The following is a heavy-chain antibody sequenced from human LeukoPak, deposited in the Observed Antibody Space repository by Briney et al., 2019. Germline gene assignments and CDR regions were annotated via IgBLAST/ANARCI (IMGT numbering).Heavy chain of an antibody. CDR2: MNPNSGIT. Sequence: ASVKVSCKASGYTFTSYDINWVRQATGQGLEWMGWMNPNSGITGYAQKFQGRVTITRNTSISTAYMELSSLRSEDTAVYYCARGLQPPNYDFWSGYATYYYYYMDVWGKGTTVTVSS. D-gene: IGHD3-3*01. CDR3: ARGLQPPNYDFWSGYATYYYYYMDV. CDR1: GYTFTSYD. J-gene: IGHJ6*03. V-gene: IGHV1-8*03.